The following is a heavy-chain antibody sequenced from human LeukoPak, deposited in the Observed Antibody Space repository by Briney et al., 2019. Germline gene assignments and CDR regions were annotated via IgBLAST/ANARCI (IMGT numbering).Heavy chain of an antibody. D-gene: IGHD3-22*01. J-gene: IGHJ3*02. Sequence: PSEILSLTCTVSGGSISSGDYYWSWIRQPPGKGLEWIGYIYYSGSTYYNPSLKSRVTISVDTSKNQFSLKLSSVTAADTAVYYCARTPNPYYDTPGGAFDIWGQGTMVTVSS. CDR1: GGSISSGDYY. CDR3: ARTPNPYYDTPGGAFDI. V-gene: IGHV4-30-4*08. CDR2: IYYSGST.